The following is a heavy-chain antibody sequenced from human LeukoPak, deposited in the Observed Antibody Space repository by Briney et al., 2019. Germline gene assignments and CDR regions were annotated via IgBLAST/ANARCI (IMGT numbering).Heavy chain of an antibody. D-gene: IGHD3-10*01. CDR3: ARDSGSYYWYYYMDV. CDR1: GGTFSSYA. J-gene: IGHJ6*03. Sequence: ASVKVSCKASGGTFSSYAISWVRQAPGPGLKWMGRIIPIFGTANYAQKFQGRVTITTDESTSTAYMELSSLRSEDTAVYYCARDSGSYYWYYYMDVWGKGTTVTVSS. V-gene: IGHV1-69*05. CDR2: IIPIFGTA.